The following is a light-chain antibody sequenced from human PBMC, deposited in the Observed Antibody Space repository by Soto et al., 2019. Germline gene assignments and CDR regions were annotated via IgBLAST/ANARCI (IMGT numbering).Light chain of an antibody. J-gene: IGKJ1*01. CDR1: QSVSNY. CDR3: QQYGGSPQT. V-gene: IGKV3-20*01. Sequence: EIVLTQSPGTLSLSPGERATLSCRASQSVSNYLAWYQQKPGQAPRLLIYGESRRATVIPDRFSGSESGTDFTLTISRLDPEYFAVDYCQQYGGSPQTFGQGTNVEIK. CDR2: GES.